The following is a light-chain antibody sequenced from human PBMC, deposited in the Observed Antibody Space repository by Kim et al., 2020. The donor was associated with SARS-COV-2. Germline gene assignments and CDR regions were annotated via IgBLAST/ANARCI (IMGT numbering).Light chain of an antibody. J-gene: IGKJ4*01. Sequence: DIQMTQSPSAMSASVGDRVTITCRASQGISSYLAWFQQKPGQVPKRLIYAASALRSGVPSRFSGSGSGTEFTLTISSLQPEDFATYYCLQHDSYPLTFGRGTKVDSK. CDR3: LQHDSYPLT. V-gene: IGKV1-17*03. CDR1: QGISSY. CDR2: AAS.